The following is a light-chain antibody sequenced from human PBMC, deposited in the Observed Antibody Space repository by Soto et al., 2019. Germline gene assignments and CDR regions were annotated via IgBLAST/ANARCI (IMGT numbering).Light chain of an antibody. CDR3: QQRINWPLT. CDR2: GAS. J-gene: IGKJ4*01. V-gene: IGKV3D-20*02. Sequence: IVLTQSPGTLSLSPGERATLSCRASQSVSSTYLIWYQQKPGQAPRLLIYGASSRATGVPDRFSGGGSGTDFTLTISSLEPEDFAIYYCQQRINWPLTFGGGTKVDIK. CDR1: QSVSSTY.